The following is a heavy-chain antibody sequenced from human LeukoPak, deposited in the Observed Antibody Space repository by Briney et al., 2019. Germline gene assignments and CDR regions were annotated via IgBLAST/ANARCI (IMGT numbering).Heavy chain of an antibody. Sequence: GESLKISCKGSGYSFTIHWIAGVRQMPGKGLEWMGIIYPGDSDTRYSPSFQGQVTISADKSISTAYLQWSSLKASDTAMYYCARLYRTTSPLDYWGQGTLVTVSS. D-gene: IGHD1-26*01. CDR1: GYSFTIHW. CDR3: ARLYRTTSPLDY. J-gene: IGHJ4*02. CDR2: IYPGDSDT. V-gene: IGHV5-51*01.